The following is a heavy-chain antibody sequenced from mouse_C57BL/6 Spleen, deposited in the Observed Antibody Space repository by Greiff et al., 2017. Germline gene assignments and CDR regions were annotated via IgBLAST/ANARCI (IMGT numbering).Heavy chain of an antibody. Sequence: QVQLQQPGAELVRPGSSVKLSCKASGYTFTSYWMHWVKQRPIQGLEWIGNIDPSDSETHYNQKFKDKATLTVDKSSSTAYMQLSSLTSEDSAVYYCAREHGDGYYGYFDVWGTGTTVTVSS. D-gene: IGHD2-3*01. CDR3: AREHGDGYYGYFDV. V-gene: IGHV1-52*01. CDR1: GYTFTSYW. J-gene: IGHJ1*03. CDR2: IDPSDSET.